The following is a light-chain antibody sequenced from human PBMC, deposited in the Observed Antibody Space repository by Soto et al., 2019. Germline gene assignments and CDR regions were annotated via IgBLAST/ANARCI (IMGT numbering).Light chain of an antibody. CDR1: HSFSSN. CDR3: QQYNKWPPVT. V-gene: IGKV3-15*01. CDR2: GAS. J-gene: IGKJ1*01. Sequence: EIVMTQSPATLSVSPGETATISCRASHSFSSNLAWFQQKPGHAPMLLIYGASTRATGIPSRFSGSGSGTEFTLTIISLQSEDFAVYYCQQYNKWPPVTFGQGTKVDIK.